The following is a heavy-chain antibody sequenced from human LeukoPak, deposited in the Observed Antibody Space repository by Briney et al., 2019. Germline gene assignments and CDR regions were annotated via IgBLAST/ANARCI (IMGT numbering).Heavy chain of an antibody. CDR1: GFTFSSYA. D-gene: IGHD3-10*01. Sequence: QPGGSLRLSCAASGFTFSSYAMSWVRQAPGKGLQCVSGTTGSGDSAYSEDSVKGRFFVSGDNSKNTLYLQMNSLRPEDTALYYCAKGRHSRSYNELDYWGQGTLVAVSS. CDR2: TTGSGDSA. CDR3: AKGRHSRSYNELDY. J-gene: IGHJ4*02. V-gene: IGHV3-23*01.